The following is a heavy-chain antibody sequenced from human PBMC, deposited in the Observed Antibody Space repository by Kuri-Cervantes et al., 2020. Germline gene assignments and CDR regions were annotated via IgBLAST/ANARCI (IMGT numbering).Heavy chain of an antibody. J-gene: IGHJ5*02. CDR3: AMGIQYYYDSSGYHSWFDP. D-gene: IGHD3-22*01. CDR2: ISAYNGNT. V-gene: IGHV1-18*01. Sequence: ASVKVSCKASGYTFTSYGISWVRQAPGQGLEWMGWISAYNGNTNYAQKLQGRVTMTTDTSTSTAYMELRSLRSGDTAVYYCAMGIQYYYDSSGYHSWFDPWGQGTLVTVSS. CDR1: GYTFTSYG.